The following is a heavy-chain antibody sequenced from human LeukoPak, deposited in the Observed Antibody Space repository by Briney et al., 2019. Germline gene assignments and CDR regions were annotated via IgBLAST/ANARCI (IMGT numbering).Heavy chain of an antibody. Sequence: ASVKVSCKASGYTFTSYDINWVRQATGQGLEWMGWMNPNSGNTGYAQKFQGRVTITRNTSISTAYMELGSLRSEDTAVYYCARRSAGSSGSSFDYWGQGTLVTVSS. J-gene: IGHJ4*02. CDR2: MNPNSGNT. D-gene: IGHD3-10*01. CDR3: ARRSAGSSGSSFDY. V-gene: IGHV1-8*03. CDR1: GYTFTSYD.